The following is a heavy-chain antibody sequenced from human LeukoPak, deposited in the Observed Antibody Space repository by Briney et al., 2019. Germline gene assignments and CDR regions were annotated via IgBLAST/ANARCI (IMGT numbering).Heavy chain of an antibody. D-gene: IGHD6-13*01. CDR2: ITGSGDTT. CDR3: VKDYSTIAAAANPLFDY. V-gene: IGHV3-23*01. Sequence: LTGGSLRLPCAASGFTFSSYAVTWVRQAPGKGLEWVSGITGSGDTTFYADSVKGRFTISRDNSKNTLYLQMHSLRAEDTAVYYCVKDYSTIAAAANPLFDYWGQGALVTVSS. J-gene: IGHJ4*02. CDR1: GFTFSSYA.